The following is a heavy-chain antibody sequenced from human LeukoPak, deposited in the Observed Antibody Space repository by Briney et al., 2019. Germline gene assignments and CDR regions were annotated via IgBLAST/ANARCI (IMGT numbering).Heavy chain of an antibody. CDR2: INSDGSST. CDR3: ARGQQSGSYFYYGLDV. V-gene: IGHV3-74*01. D-gene: IGHD1-26*01. CDR1: GSTFSSYW. Sequence: GGSLRLSCAASGSTFSSYWMHWVRQAPGKGLVWVSRINSDGSSTSYADSVKGRFTISRDNAKNTLYLLMNSLRAEDTAVYYCARGQQSGSYFYYGLDVWGQGTTVTVSS. J-gene: IGHJ6*02.